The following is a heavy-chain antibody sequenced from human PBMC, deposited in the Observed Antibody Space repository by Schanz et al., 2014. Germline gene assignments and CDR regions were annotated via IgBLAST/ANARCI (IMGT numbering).Heavy chain of an antibody. CDR2: IKQDGSEK. V-gene: IGHV3-7*03. Sequence: EMQVVESGGGSVQPGGSLRVSCAASGFTFSNYWMSWVRQAPGKGLEWVANIKQDGSEKFYVDSVKGRFTISRDNSKNTLYLQMSSLRAEDTAVYYCVKEGTVVSGYPRDHWGQGTLVTVSS. D-gene: IGHD2-2*01. CDR1: GFTFSNYW. CDR3: VKEGTVVSGYPRDH. J-gene: IGHJ4*02.